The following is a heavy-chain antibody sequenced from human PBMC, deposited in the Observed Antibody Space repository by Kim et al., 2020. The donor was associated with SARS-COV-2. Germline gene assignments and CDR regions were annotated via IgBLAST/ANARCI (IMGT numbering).Heavy chain of an antibody. V-gene: IGHV4-39*07. CDR1: GGSISSSSYY. Sequence: SETLSLTCTVSGGSISSSSYYCGWIRQPPGKGLEWIGSIYYSGSTYYNPSPKSRVTISVDTSKNQFSLKLSSVTAADTAVYYCARDLRGYSYGYWGYYYGMDVWGQGTTVTVSS. D-gene: IGHD5-18*01. CDR3: ARDLRGYSYGYWGYYYGMDV. CDR2: IYYSGST. J-gene: IGHJ6*02.